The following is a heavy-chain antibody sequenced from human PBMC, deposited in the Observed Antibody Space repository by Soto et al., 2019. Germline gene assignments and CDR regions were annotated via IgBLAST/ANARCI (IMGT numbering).Heavy chain of an antibody. CDR3: APLSVSLSGPYGIHV. J-gene: IGHJ6*02. Sequence: PXETLSLTCSVSGYSVTSSDYYWAWIRQPRGKGLEWIGSMFYSGLTYYNPSLKSRVTLSVDTSKNQFSVRLNSVTAADTAVYYCAPLSVSLSGPYGIHVWGQGTTVTVSS. D-gene: IGHD2-15*01. V-gene: IGHV4-39*01. CDR1: GYSVTSSDYY. CDR2: MFYSGLT.